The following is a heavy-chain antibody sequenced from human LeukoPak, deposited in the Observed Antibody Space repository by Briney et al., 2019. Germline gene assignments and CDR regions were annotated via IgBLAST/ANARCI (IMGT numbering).Heavy chain of an antibody. CDR3: AREVADYDSSGYYSSGDWFDP. D-gene: IGHD3-22*01. J-gene: IGHJ5*02. CDR2: IYYSGST. CDR1: GGSISSSSYY. V-gene: IGHV4-31*03. Sequence: SETLSLTCTVSGGSISSSSYYWSWIRQHPGKGLEWIGYIYYSGSTYYNPSLKSRVTISVDTSKNQFSLKLSSVTAADTAVYYCAREVADYDSSGYYSSGDWFDPWGQGTLVTVSS.